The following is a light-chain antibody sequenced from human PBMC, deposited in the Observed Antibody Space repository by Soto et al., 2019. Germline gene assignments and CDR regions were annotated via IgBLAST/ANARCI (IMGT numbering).Light chain of an antibody. CDR1: SSEVGGYNY. CDR2: DVS. V-gene: IGLV2-14*01. J-gene: IGLJ2*01. Sequence: QSALTQPASVSGSPGQSITISCTGTSSEVGGYNYVSWYQQHPGRAPKLMIYDVSNRPSGVSNRFSGTKSGNTASLTISGLQDEEEADYFCSSYTSSSTLVVFGGGTKVTVL. CDR3: SSYTSSSTLVV.